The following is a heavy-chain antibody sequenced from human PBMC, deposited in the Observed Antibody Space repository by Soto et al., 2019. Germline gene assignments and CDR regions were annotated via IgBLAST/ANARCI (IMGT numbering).Heavy chain of an antibody. J-gene: IGHJ5*02. CDR3: AKEAPGIAAAGPLS. CDR2: ISYDGSNK. CDR1: GFTFSSYG. V-gene: IGHV3-30*18. D-gene: IGHD6-13*01. Sequence: GGSLRLSCAASGFTFSSYGMHWVRQAPGKGLEWVAVISYDGSNKYYADSVKGRFTISRDNSKNTLYLQMNSLRAEDTAVYYCAKEAPGIAAAGPLSWGRGTLVTVSS.